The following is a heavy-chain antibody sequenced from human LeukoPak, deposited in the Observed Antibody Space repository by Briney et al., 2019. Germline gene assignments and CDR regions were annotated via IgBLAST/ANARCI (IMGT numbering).Heavy chain of an antibody. CDR1: GGSISSSSYY. Sequence: PSETLSLTCTVSGGSISSSSYYWGWIRQPPGKGLEWIGSIYYSGSTYYNPSLKSRVTISVDTSKNQFSLKLSSVTAADTAVYYCASLILLWFGEHHPHFDYWGQGTLVTASS. CDR2: IYYSGST. CDR3: ASLILLWFGEHHPHFDY. J-gene: IGHJ4*02. D-gene: IGHD3-10*01. V-gene: IGHV4-39*01.